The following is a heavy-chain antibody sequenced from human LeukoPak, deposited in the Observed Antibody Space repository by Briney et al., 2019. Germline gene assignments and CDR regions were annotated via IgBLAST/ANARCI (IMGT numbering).Heavy chain of an antibody. Sequence: ASVRVSCTASVGTFSSDMISLVRQAPGQGLEWMGRIVPIFGRGNDAQKLQGRVTITADRSTSRADMELSSPRSEDTGVYYRAREQYSNSSYQSYPDYWRQGTLVTVPP. V-gene: IGHV1-69*08. CDR3: AREQYSNSSYQSYPDY. J-gene: IGHJ4*02. D-gene: IGHD6-6*01. CDR2: IVPIFGRG. CDR1: VGTFSSDM.